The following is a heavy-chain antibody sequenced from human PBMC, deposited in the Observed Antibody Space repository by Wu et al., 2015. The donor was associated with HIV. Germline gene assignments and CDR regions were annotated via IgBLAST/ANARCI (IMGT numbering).Heavy chain of an antibody. V-gene: IGHV1-18*01. CDR2: ISGYNGNT. J-gene: IGHJ6*02. Sequence: QVQLVQSGAEVKKPGASVKVSCKASGYTFSSYGITWVRQAPGQGLEWMGWISGYNGNTKYAQKLQGRVTMTTDTSTTTVYMELRSLRSDDTAVYYCARPLGGGGEYGDYPYGMDVWGQGTTVTVSS. CDR3: ARPLGGGGEYGDYPYGMDV. D-gene: IGHD3-10*01. CDR1: GYTFSSYG.